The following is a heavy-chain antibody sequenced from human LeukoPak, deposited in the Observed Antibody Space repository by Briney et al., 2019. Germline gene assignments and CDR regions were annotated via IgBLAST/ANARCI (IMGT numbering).Heavy chain of an antibody. CDR1: GFTFYDYG. V-gene: IGHV3-20*04. CDR3: ARLFSYDSSGYPNN. CDR2: INWNGGST. Sequence: GGSLRLSCAASGFTFYDYGMSWVRHAPGKGLEGVSGINWNGGSTGYADSVKGLFTISRDNAKNSLYLQMNSLRAEDTALYYCARLFSYDSSGYPNNWGQGTLVTVSS. J-gene: IGHJ4*02. D-gene: IGHD3-22*01.